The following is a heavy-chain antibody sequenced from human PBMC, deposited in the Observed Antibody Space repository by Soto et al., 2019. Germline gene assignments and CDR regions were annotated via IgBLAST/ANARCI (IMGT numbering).Heavy chain of an antibody. D-gene: IGHD3-10*01. CDR1: GFTFDDYA. J-gene: IGHJ4*02. CDR2: ISWNGAAT. Sequence: EAQLVESGGGLVQPGRSLRLSCVASGFTFDDYAIHWVRQAPWKGLEWVSGISWNGAATGYADSVKGRFTISRDNAKNSLYLQMSSLRTEDTAIYYCANLPLYGSGFDCWGQGTLVTVSS. V-gene: IGHV3-9*01. CDR3: ANLPLYGSGFDC.